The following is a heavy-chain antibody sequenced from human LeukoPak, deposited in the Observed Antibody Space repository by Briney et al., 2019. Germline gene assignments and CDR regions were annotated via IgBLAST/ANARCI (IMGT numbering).Heavy chain of an antibody. CDR2: ISGSGGST. J-gene: IGHJ6*03. CDR1: GFTFSSYG. CDR3: AKGEGHYYGSGSYYNPPYYYYYMDV. D-gene: IGHD3-10*01. Sequence: GGTLRLSCAASGFTFSSYGMSWVRQAPGKGLEWVSAISGSGGSTYYADSVKGRFTISRDNSKNTLYLQMNSLRAEDTAVYYCAKGEGHYYGSGSYYNPPYYYYYMDVWGKGTTVTISS. V-gene: IGHV3-23*01.